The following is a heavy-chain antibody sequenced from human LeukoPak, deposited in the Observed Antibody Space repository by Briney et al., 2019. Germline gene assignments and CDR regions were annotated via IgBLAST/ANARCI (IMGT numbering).Heavy chain of an antibody. Sequence: GGSLRRSCAASGFTFSTYNMNWVRQAPGKGLEWVSSITSSSSYTFYADSVKGRFTISRDNAKNSLYLQMNSLRAEDTAVYYCAELGITMIGGVWGKGTTVTISS. CDR3: AELGITMIGGV. V-gene: IGHV3-21*01. D-gene: IGHD3-10*02. CDR1: GFTFSTYN. J-gene: IGHJ6*04. CDR2: ITSSSSYT.